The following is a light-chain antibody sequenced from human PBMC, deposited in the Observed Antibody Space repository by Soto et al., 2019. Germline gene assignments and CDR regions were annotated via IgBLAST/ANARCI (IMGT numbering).Light chain of an antibody. CDR3: QTWGTGIRV. Sequence: QLVLTQSPSASASLGASVTLTCTLSSGHSSYAIAWLQQQPEKGPRYLMKLNSDGSHNKGDGIPDRFSCSSSGAERYLTISSLQSEDGADYYCQTWGTGIRVFGGGTKLTVL. CDR1: SGHSSYA. J-gene: IGLJ2*01. V-gene: IGLV4-69*01. CDR2: LNSDGSH.